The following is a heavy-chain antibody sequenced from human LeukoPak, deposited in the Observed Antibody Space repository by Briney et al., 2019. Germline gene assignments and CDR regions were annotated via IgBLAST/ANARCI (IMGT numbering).Heavy chain of an antibody. V-gene: IGHV3-30*18. CDR1: GFTFSSYG. CDR2: ISYDGSNK. CDR3: AKDLGKEPPDY. D-gene: IGHD7-27*01. Sequence: PGGSLRLSCAASGFTFSSYGMHWIRQAPGKGLEWVAVISYDGSNKYYADSVKGRFTISRDNSKNTLYLQMNSLRAEDTAVYYCAKDLGKEPPDYWGQGTLVTVSS. J-gene: IGHJ4*02.